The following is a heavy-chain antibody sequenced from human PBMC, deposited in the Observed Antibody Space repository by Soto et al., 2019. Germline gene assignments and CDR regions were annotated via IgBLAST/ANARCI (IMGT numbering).Heavy chain of an antibody. D-gene: IGHD2-2*01. CDR1: GGSISSYY. V-gene: IGHV4-59*08. CDR3: ARLKYQLLASPSLAFDY. CDR2: IYYSGST. Sequence: SETLSLTCTVSGGSISSYYWSWIRQPPGKGLEWIGYIYYSGSTNYNPSLKSRVTISVDTSKNQFSLKLSSVTAADTAVYYCARLKYQLLASPSLAFDYWGQGTLVTV. J-gene: IGHJ4*02.